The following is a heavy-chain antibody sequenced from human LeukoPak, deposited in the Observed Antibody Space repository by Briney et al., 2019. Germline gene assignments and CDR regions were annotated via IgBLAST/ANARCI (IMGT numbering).Heavy chain of an antibody. CDR3: ARLQGNCSSTSCFDY. CDR2: INPNSGGT. CDR1: GYTFTGYY. D-gene: IGHD2-2*01. Sequence: ASVKVSCKASGYTFTGYYMHWVRQAPGQGLEWMGWINPNSGGTNYAQKFQGRVTMTRDTSISTAYMELSRLRSDDMAVYYCARLQGNCSSTSCFDYWGQGTLVTVSS. V-gene: IGHV1-2*02. J-gene: IGHJ4*02.